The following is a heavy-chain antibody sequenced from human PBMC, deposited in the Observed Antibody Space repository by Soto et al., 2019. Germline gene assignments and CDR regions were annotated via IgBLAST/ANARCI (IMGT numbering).Heavy chain of an antibody. J-gene: IGHJ4*02. CDR2: VNPSGGHT. V-gene: IGHV1-46*01. Sequence: QVQLMQSGAEVKKPGASVKVSCKASGDTFTDYYIHWVRQAPGQGLEWMGTVNPSGGHTTYAQHFLGKVTMTRDTSTSTLYRELNMVTSDDTAVYYGARGGHVVVATAALDYWGQGTLVTVSS. D-gene: IGHD2-21*02. CDR3: ARGGHVVVATAALDY. CDR1: GDTFTDYY.